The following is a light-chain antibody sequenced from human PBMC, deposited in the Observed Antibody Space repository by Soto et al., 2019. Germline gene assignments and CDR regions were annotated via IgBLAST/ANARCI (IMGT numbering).Light chain of an antibody. CDR2: AAS. CDR1: QSISSY. Sequence: IQMTQSPSSLSASVGDRVTITCRASQSISSYLNWYQQKPGKAPKLLIYAASSLQSGVSSRFSGSGSGTDFTLTISSLQPEDFATYYCQQSYSTPSITFGQGTRLE. J-gene: IGKJ5*01. CDR3: QQSYSTPSIT. V-gene: IGKV1-39*01.